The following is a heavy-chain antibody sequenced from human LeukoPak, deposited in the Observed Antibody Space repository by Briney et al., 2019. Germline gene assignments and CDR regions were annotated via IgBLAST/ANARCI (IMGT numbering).Heavy chain of an antibody. Sequence: RTGGSLRLSCAASGFTFSDYYWSWIRQPPGKGLEWIGEINHSGSTNYNPSLKSRVTISVDTSKNQFSLKLSSVTAADTAVHYCARGETYYYYMDVWGKGTTVTVSS. CDR2: INHSGST. CDR3: ARGETYYYYMDV. J-gene: IGHJ6*03. CDR1: GFTFSDYY. V-gene: IGHV4-34*01.